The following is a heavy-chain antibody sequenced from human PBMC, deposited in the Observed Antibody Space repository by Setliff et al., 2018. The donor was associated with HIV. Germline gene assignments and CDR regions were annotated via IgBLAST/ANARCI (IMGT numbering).Heavy chain of an antibody. Sequence: SETLSLTCTVSGGSISSGSYYWSWIRQPAGKGLEWIGHIYTSRSTNYNPSRKSRVTISVDTSKNQFSLKLSSVTAADTAVYYCARDQSDTAMPVGYYYYMDVWGKGTTVTVSS. CDR3: ARDQSDTAMPVGYYYYMDV. V-gene: IGHV4-61*09. D-gene: IGHD5-18*01. J-gene: IGHJ6*03. CDR2: IYTSRST. CDR1: GGSISSGSYY.